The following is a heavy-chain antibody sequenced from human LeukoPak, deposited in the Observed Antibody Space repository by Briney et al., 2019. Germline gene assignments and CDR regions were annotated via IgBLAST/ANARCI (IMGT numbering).Heavy chain of an antibody. D-gene: IGHD4-17*01. CDR3: ARGATVTTLDPRAYGMDV. CDR1: GYTFTSYY. CDR2: INPSGGST. V-gene: IGHV1-46*01. J-gene: IGHJ6*02. Sequence: ASVKVSCKASGYTFTSYYMHWVRQAPGQGLEWMGIINPSGGSTSYAQKFQGRVTMTRDTSTSTVYMELSSLRSEDTAVYYCARGATVTTLDPRAYGMDVWGQGTTVTVSS.